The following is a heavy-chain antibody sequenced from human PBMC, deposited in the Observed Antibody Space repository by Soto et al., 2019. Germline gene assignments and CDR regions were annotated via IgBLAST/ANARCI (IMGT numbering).Heavy chain of an antibody. V-gene: IGHV4-39*01. Sequence: QLQLQESGPGLVKPSETLSLTCTVSRGSIQSSTYYWGWIRQPPGKGLEWIGTVYYNGNPYFNPSRNSRLTLSANPSQTQFSLRLASVTAADTSVYYCARQTYLTYFDIWGQGTMVTVSS. CDR1: RGSIQSSTYY. CDR2: VYYNGNP. CDR3: ARQTYLTYFDI. D-gene: IGHD3-16*01. J-gene: IGHJ3*02.